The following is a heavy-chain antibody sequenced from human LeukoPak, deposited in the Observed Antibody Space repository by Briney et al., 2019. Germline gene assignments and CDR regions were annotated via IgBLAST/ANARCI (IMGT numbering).Heavy chain of an antibody. V-gene: IGHV4-61*02. Sequence: SQTLSLTCTVSGGSISSGTYYWSWIRQPAGKGLEWIGRISTSGNTNYNPSLKSRVTIAVDTSKNQFCLNLSSVTAADTAVYYCARGAAVAFDYWGQGTLVTVSS. D-gene: IGHD6-19*01. CDR3: ARGAAVAFDY. CDR1: GGSISSGTYY. J-gene: IGHJ4*02. CDR2: ISTSGNT.